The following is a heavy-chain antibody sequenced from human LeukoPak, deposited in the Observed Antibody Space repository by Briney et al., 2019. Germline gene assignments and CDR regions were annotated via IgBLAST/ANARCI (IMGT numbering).Heavy chain of an antibody. D-gene: IGHD3-22*01. CDR2: INPNSGGT. V-gene: IGHV1-2*02. J-gene: IGHJ3*02. CDR3: ARAGLWDYSDSSGYHNGAFDI. CDR1: GSTFTDYY. Sequence: GASVKVSCKASGSTFTDYYMHGVRQAPGQGLDWMGWINPNSGGTNFAQKFQGRVTMTRDTSISTAYMELNRLRSDDTAVYYCARAGLWDYSDSSGYHNGAFDIWGQGTMVTVSS.